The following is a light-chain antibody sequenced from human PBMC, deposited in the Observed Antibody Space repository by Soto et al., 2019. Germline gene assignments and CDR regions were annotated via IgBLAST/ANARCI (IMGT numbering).Light chain of an antibody. V-gene: IGKV1-5*01. CDR2: DAS. J-gene: IGKJ2*01. CDR3: QQYKTSPFT. Sequence: DVQMTQSPSTLSASVGDRVTITCRASQPINSWLAWFQQKPGKAPQLLIHDASSLESGVPPRFSGIGFGTDFTLTITNLQPEDVSTYYCQQYKTSPFTFGRGTKLEIK. CDR1: QPINSW.